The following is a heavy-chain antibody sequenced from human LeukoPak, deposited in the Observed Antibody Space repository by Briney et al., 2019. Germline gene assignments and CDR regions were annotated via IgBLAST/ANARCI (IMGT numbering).Heavy chain of an antibody. Sequence: SETLSLTCAVYGGSFSGYYWSWIRQPPGEGLEWIGEMNHSGSTNYNPSLKSRVTISVDTSKNQFSLKLSSVTAADTAVYYCATGRYYDSSGYHDAFDIWGQGTMVTVSS. V-gene: IGHV4-34*01. CDR1: GGSFSGYY. CDR2: MNHSGST. CDR3: ATGRYYDSSGYHDAFDI. J-gene: IGHJ3*02. D-gene: IGHD3-22*01.